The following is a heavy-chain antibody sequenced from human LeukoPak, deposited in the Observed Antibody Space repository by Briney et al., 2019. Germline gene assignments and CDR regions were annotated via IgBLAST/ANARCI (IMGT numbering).Heavy chain of an antibody. D-gene: IGHD3-16*01. CDR1: GFIFSADI. J-gene: IGHJ3*02. CDR2: IGKKKERYTT. V-gene: IGHV3-72*01. CDR3: TREGGEGDYTAFDI. Sequence: GSLLLSCAASGFIFSADIMDWVRAARGKGLEWIARIGKKKERYTTEYGASVKGRFVVSRDDSKDSMFLQMNSLEAEDTAVYYCTREGGEGDYTAFDIWGQGTKVTVSS.